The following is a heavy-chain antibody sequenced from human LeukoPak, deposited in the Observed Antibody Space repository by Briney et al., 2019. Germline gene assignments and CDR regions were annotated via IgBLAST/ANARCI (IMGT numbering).Heavy chain of an antibody. V-gene: IGHV3-21*01. CDR3: ARVDWGSTGYFDL. Sequence: PGGSLRLSCAASGFTFSSYSMNWVRHAPGKGLEWVSSISSSSSYIYYADSVKGRFTISRDNAKNSLYLQMNTLRPEDTAVYYCARVDWGSTGYFDLWGRGTLVTVSS. CDR2: ISSSSSYI. J-gene: IGHJ2*01. D-gene: IGHD7-27*01. CDR1: GFTFSSYS.